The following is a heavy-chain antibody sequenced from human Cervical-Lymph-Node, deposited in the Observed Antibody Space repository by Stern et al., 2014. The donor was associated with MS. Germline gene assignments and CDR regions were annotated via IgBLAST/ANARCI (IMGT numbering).Heavy chain of an antibody. CDR1: GGSISSGSYY. V-gene: IGHV4-61*02. D-gene: IGHD2-21*02. CDR2: IYSTGST. CDR3: ARDPPLTLKGAFDI. J-gene: IGHJ3*02. Sequence: VQLVESGPGLVKPSQTLSLTCTVSGGSISSGSYYWTWIRQPAGKGLEWIGHIYSTGSTKYNPSLKRRVTISGEPSKNQFPLKLRSVTAADTAVYYCARDPPLTLKGAFDIWGQGTMVTVSS.